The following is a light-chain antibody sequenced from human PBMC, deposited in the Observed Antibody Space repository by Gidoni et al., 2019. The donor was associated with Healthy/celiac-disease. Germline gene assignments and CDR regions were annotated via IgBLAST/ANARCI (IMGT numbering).Light chain of an antibody. CDR1: SSNIGSNY. V-gene: IGLV1-47*01. J-gene: IGLJ3*02. CDR2: RNT. Sequence: QSVLTQPPSASGTPGQRVTISCSGSSSNIGSNYVYWYQQLPGTAPKLLIYRNTQRPSGVPVRFSGSKSGTSASLAISGLRSDDEADYYCAAWYDSLSAWVFGGGTKLTVL. CDR3: AAWYDSLSAWV.